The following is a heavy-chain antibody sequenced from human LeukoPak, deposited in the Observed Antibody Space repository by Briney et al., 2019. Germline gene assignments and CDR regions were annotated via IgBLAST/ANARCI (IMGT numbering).Heavy chain of an antibody. Sequence: SETLSLTCAVYGGSFSGYYWSWIRQPPGKGLEWIGEINHSGSTNYNPSLKSRVTISVDTSKNQFSLKLSSVTAADTAVYCCARVHIAVVSPIGDWFDPWGQGTLVTVSS. V-gene: IGHV4-34*01. CDR3: ARVHIAVVSPIGDWFDP. CDR1: GGSFSGYY. D-gene: IGHD2-21*01. CDR2: INHSGST. J-gene: IGHJ5*02.